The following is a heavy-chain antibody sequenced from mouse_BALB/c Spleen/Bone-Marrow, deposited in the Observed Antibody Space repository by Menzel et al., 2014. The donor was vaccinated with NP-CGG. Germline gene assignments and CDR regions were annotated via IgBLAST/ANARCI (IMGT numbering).Heavy chain of an antibody. Sequence: EVQVVESGAELVEPGASVKLSCTASGFNIKDTYMHWVKQRPEQGLEWIGRIDPANGNTKYDPKFQGKATITADTSSNTAYLQLSSLTSEDTAVYYCAAYYYGSSYGFYWYFDVWGAGTTVTVSS. CDR2: IDPANGNT. D-gene: IGHD1-1*01. V-gene: IGHV14-3*02. CDR3: AAYYYGSSYGFYWYFDV. J-gene: IGHJ1*01. CDR1: GFNIKDTY.